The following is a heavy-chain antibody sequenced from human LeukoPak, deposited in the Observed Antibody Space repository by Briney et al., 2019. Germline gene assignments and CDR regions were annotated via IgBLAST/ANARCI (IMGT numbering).Heavy chain of an antibody. CDR3: AAETGDRLRVDY. D-gene: IGHD7-27*01. V-gene: IGHV1-58*02. J-gene: IGHJ4*02. Sequence: ASVKVSCKASGFTFTRSAMQWVRQARGQRREWIGWIVVGSGNTNYAQKFQERVTITRDMSTSTAYMELSSLRSEDTAVYYCAAETGDRLRVDYWGQGTLVTVSS. CDR2: IVVGSGNT. CDR1: GFTFTRSA.